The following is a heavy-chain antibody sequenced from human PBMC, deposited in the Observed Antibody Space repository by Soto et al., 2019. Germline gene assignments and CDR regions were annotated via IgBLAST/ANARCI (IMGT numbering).Heavy chain of an antibody. CDR3: VRKYPGTRPFDY. D-gene: IGHD2-2*01. CDR1: GFTFNSYA. CDR2: IGTDGNT. Sequence: GGSLRLSCAASGFTFNSYAMNWVRQGPGKGLAWVSAIGTDGNTCYANSVKGRFTISRDNSRTTLYLQMNSLRVEDTALYYCVRKYPGTRPFDYWGQGTLVTVSS. J-gene: IGHJ4*01. V-gene: IGHV3-23*01.